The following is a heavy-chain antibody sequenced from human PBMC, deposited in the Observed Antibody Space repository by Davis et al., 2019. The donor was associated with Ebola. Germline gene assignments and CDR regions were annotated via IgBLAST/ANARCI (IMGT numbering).Heavy chain of an antibody. J-gene: IGHJ4*02. Sequence: MPSETLSLTCAVYGGSFSGYYWSWIRQPPGKGLEWIGEINHSGSTNYNPSLKSRVTISVDTSKNQFSLKLSSVTAADTAVYYCARQYDYGDYWGQGTLVTVSS. V-gene: IGHV4-34*01. CDR3: ARQYDYGDY. D-gene: IGHD2/OR15-2a*01. CDR1: GGSFSGYY. CDR2: INHSGST.